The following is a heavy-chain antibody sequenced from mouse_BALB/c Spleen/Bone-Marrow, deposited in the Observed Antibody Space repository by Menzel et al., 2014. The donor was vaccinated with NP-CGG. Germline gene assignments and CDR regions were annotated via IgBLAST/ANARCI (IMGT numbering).Heavy chain of an antibody. CDR2: INPSNGGT. CDR3: TREWTFFAY. Sequence: QVQLQQSGAELVKPGASVKLSCKSSGYTFTSYYMYWVKQRPGQGLEWIGGINPSNGGTNFNEKFKSKATLTVDKSSSTAYMQLSSLTSEDSAVYYCTREWTFFAYWGQGTLGTVSA. J-gene: IGHJ3*01. CDR1: GYTFTSYY. V-gene: IGHV1S81*02.